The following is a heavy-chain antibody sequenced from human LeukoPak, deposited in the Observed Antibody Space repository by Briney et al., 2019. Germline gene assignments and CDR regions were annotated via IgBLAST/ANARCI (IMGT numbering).Heavy chain of an antibody. Sequence: GGSLRLSCAASGFTFSSYGMSWVRQAPGKGLEWVSAISGSGGSTYYADSVKGRFTISRDNSKNTLYLQMNSLRAEDTALYYCAKEGKTRNWNYYQAKPVYWGQGTLVTVSS. V-gene: IGHV3-23*01. CDR3: AKEGKTRNWNYYQAKPVY. CDR1: GFTFSSYG. CDR2: ISGSGGST. J-gene: IGHJ4*02. D-gene: IGHD1-7*01.